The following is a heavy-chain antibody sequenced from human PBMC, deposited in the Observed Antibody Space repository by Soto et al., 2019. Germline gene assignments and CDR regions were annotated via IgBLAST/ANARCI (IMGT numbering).Heavy chain of an antibody. V-gene: IGHV3-23*01. J-gene: IGHJ4*02. D-gene: IGHD3-22*01. Sequence: GGSLRLSCAASGFTFSNFAMNWVRQAPGKGLEWVSTISNSGDATYYSDSVRGRFTISRDNSKNTLHLQMSSLRADDTAVYYCANDDSTGYDPTLDYWGQGSLVTVSS. CDR2: ISNSGDAT. CDR1: GFTFSNFA. CDR3: ANDDSTGYDPTLDY.